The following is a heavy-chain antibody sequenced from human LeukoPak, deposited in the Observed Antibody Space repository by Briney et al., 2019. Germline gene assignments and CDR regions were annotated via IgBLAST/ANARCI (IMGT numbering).Heavy chain of an antibody. D-gene: IGHD6-6*01. CDR2: INPSGGST. CDR3: ARRSIAAREFDY. Sequence: ASVKVSCKASGYTFSNYYIHWVRQAPGQGLEWMGIINPSGGSTTYAQKFQGRVTITADKSTSTAYMELSSLRSEDTAVYYCARRSIAAREFDYWGQGTLVTVSS. J-gene: IGHJ4*02. CDR1: GYTFSNYY. V-gene: IGHV1-46*01.